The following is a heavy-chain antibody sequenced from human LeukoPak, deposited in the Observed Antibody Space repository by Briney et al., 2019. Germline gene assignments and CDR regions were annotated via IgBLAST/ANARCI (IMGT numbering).Heavy chain of an antibody. D-gene: IGHD3-9*01. CDR2: INHSGRI. Sequence: PSETLSLTCAVYGGSFRGYYWSWIRQPPGKGLEWIGEINHSGRIKYNPSLKSRVTISVDTSKNQFPLKLNSVTAADTAVYYCARGDILTGYNYWGQGTLVTVSS. CDR1: GGSFRGYY. J-gene: IGHJ4*02. CDR3: ARGDILTGYNY. V-gene: IGHV4-34*01.